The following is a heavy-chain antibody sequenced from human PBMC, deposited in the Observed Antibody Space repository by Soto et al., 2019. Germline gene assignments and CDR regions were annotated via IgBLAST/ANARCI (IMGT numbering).Heavy chain of an antibody. J-gene: IGHJ1*01. Sequence: QDQLVQSGAEVKKTGASVKVSCKGSVYTFNYNAINWVRQAPGQGLEWMGWIGANTGGTNYAQKFQVRVTITTDASATTDYMELSCLGYDTTAVYYWATSSPGGVGQYFDAFGHWCQWTLVTVSS. CDR3: ATSSPGGVGQYFDAFGH. D-gene: IGHD3-16*01. V-gene: IGHV1-18*01. CDR1: VYTFNYNA. CDR2: IGANTGGT.